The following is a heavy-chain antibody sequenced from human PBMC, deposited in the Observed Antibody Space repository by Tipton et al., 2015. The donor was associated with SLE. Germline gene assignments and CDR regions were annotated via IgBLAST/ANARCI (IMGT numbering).Heavy chain of an antibody. D-gene: IGHD2-15*01. CDR1: GGTSRDYY. CDR2: IYTSGST. Sequence: TLSLTCAVYGGTSRDYYWSWIRQPAGKGLEWIGRIYTSGSTNYNPSLKSRVTMSVDTSKNQFSLKLSFVTAADTAVYYCASAPYSSWFDPWGQGTLVTVSS. J-gene: IGHJ5*02. CDR3: ASAPYSSWFDP. V-gene: IGHV4-59*10.